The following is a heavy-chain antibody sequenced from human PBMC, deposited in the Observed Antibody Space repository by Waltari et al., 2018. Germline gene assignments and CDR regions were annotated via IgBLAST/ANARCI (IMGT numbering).Heavy chain of an antibody. CDR3: ARADDYGDYFLN. CDR1: GGSISSSSYY. CDR2: IKQDGSEK. D-gene: IGHD4-17*01. J-gene: IGHJ4*02. V-gene: IGHV3-7*03. Sequence: LQLQESGPGLVKPSETLSLTCTVSGGSISSSSYYWGWIRQPPGKGLEWVANIKQDGSEKYYVDSVKGRFTISRDNAKNSLYLQMNSLRAEDTAVYYCARADDYGDYFLNWGQGTLVTVSS.